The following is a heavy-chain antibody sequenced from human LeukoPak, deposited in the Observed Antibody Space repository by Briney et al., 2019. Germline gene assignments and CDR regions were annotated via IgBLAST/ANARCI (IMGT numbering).Heavy chain of an antibody. D-gene: IGHD3-3*01. CDR3: ARGTDYDFWSGYYKFGYWFDP. CDR1: GYTFTSYG. V-gene: IGHV1-18*04. CDR2: ISAYNGNT. Sequence: GASVKVSCKASGYTFTSYGISWVRQAPGQGLEWMGWISAYNGNTNYAQKLQGRVTMTTDTSTSTAYMELRSLRSDDTAVYYCARGTDYDFWSGYYKFGYWFDPWGQGTPVTVSS. J-gene: IGHJ5*02.